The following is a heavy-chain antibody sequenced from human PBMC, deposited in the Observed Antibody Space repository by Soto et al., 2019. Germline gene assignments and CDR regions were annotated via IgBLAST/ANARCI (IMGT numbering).Heavy chain of an antibody. CDR2: INPNSGGT. Sequence: SVKVSCKASGYTFTGYYMHWVRQAPGQGLEWMGWINPNSGGTNYAQKFQGWVTMTRDTPISTAYMELSRLRSDDTAVYYCARAPGIQLWLSFDYWGQGTLVTVSS. CDR1: GYTFTGYY. J-gene: IGHJ4*02. CDR3: ARAPGIQLWLSFDY. V-gene: IGHV1-2*04. D-gene: IGHD5-18*01.